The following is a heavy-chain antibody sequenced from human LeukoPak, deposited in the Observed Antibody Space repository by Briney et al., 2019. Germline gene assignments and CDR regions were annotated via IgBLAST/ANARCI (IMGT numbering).Heavy chain of an antibody. D-gene: IGHD2-21*02. CDR2: ISAYNGNT. CDR3: ARDSAVVTTPHAFDI. Sequence: ASVKVSCKASGYTFTSYGISWVRQAPGQGLEWMGWISAYNGNTNYAQKLQDRVTMTTDTSTSTAYMELRSLRSDDTAVYYCARDSAVVTTPHAFDIWGQGTMVTVSS. J-gene: IGHJ3*02. V-gene: IGHV1-18*01. CDR1: GYTFTSYG.